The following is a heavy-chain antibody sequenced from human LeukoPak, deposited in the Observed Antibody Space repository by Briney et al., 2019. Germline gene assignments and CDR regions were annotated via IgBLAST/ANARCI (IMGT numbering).Heavy chain of an antibody. Sequence: SDTLSLTCTVSGGSIGSYYWSWIRQPAGKGLEWIGRSYTTGSTNYNPSLKSRVTMLLDTSKNQLSLNLSSVTAADTAVYYCARSGGSGFQLDSWGQGTLVTVSS. CDR2: SYTTGST. D-gene: IGHD1-26*01. J-gene: IGHJ4*02. V-gene: IGHV4-4*07. CDR1: GGSIGSYY. CDR3: ARSGGSGFQLDS.